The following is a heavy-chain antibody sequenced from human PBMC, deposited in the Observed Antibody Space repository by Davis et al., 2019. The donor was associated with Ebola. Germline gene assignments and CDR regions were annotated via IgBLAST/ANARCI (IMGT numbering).Heavy chain of an antibody. CDR1: GYTFTSYD. CDR3: ARVRQWELPNDY. J-gene: IGHJ4*02. Sequence: ASVKVSCKASGYTFTSYDINWVRQAPGQGLEWMGWISAYNGNTNYAQKLQGRVTMTTDTSTSTAYMELRSLRSDDTAVYYCARVRQWELPNDYWGQGTLVTVSS. CDR2: ISAYNGNT. D-gene: IGHD1-26*01. V-gene: IGHV1-18*01.